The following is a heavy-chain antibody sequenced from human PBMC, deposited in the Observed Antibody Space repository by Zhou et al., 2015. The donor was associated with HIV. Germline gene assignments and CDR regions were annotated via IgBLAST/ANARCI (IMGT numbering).Heavy chain of an antibody. V-gene: IGHV3-11*04. CDR1: GFNFSDYY. CDR3: ARDRRGYTYGYYYYNMDV. Sequence: VQLVESGGGLVKPGGSLRLSCAASGFNFSDYYISWVRQAPGKGLEWVSYITTSGSSLYYADSVKGRFTISRDNAKNSLYLQMNSLRADDTAVYYCARDRRGYTYGYYYYNMDVWGKGTTVTVS. D-gene: IGHD5-18*01. CDR2: ITTSGSSL. J-gene: IGHJ6*03.